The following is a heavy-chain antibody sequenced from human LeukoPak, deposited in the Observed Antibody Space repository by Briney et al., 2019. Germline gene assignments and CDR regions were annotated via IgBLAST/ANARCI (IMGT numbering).Heavy chain of an antibody. V-gene: IGHV3-11*04. D-gene: IGHD5-18*01. CDR1: GFTFSNYY. CDR2: ISSGGSTI. CDR3: ARVARDTYEPYFDY. J-gene: IGHJ4*02. Sequence: GGSLRLSCAASGFTFSNYYMSWIRQAPGKGLEWVSYISSGGSTIYYADSVKGRFTISRDNAKNSLYLQMNSLRAEDTAVYYCARVARDTYEPYFDYWGQGTLVTVSS.